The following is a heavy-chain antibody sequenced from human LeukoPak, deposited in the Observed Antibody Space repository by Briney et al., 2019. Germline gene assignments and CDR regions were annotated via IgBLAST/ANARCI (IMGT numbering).Heavy chain of an antibody. Sequence: PSETLSLTCTVSGYSISSGYYWGWIRQPPGKGLEWIGEINHSGSTNYNPSLKSRVTISVDTSKNQFSLKLSSVTAADTAVYYCASRRSLRTFDYWGQGTLVTVSS. D-gene: IGHD5/OR15-5a*01. CDR1: GYSISSGYY. V-gene: IGHV4-38-2*02. J-gene: IGHJ4*02. CDR3: ASRRSLRTFDY. CDR2: INHSGST.